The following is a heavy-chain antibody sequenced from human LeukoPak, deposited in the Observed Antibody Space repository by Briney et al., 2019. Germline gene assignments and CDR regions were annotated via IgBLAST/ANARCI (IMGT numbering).Heavy chain of an antibody. D-gene: IGHD3-10*01. J-gene: IGHJ5*02. CDR2: ISSSSSYI. V-gene: IGHV3-21*01. CDR1: GFTFSSYS. Sequence: PGGSLRLSCAASGFTFSSYSMNWVRQAPGKGLEWVSSISSSSSYIYYADSVKGRFTISRDNAKNSLYLQMNSLRAEDTAVYYCARGRGSGSRGDPNWFDPWGQGTLVTVSS. CDR3: ARGRGSGSRGDPNWFDP.